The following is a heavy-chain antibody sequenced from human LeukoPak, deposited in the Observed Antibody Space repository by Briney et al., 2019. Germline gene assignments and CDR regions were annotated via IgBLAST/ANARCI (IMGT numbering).Heavy chain of an antibody. J-gene: IGHJ6*02. Sequence: GRSLRFPCAASGFTFAASALHWVRQAPGKGLEWVSGISWESGSIGYADSVKCRVAISRDNANNSLYLQRNSLRAEDTALYYCAKDTIRCSAVYYYVMDVWGQGTTVTVSS. V-gene: IGHV3-9*01. CDR2: ISWESGSI. CDR3: AKDTIRCSAVYYYVMDV. D-gene: IGHD3-10*02. CDR1: GFTFAASA.